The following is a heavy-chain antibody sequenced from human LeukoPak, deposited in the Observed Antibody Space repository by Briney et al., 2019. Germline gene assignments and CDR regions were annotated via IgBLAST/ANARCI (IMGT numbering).Heavy chain of an antibody. CDR1: GFTFSRYD. Sequence: GGSLRLSCAASGFTFSRYDMHWVRQATGKGLEWVSGVDKGGNTYYPRSVKSRFTISREKAKSSLSLKLSSLRAGDTAVYYCARASRYYDSSGYPHDTFDIWGQGTLVTVSS. CDR2: VDKGGNT. V-gene: IGHV3-13*01. D-gene: IGHD3-22*01. J-gene: IGHJ3*02. CDR3: ARASRYYDSSGYPHDTFDI.